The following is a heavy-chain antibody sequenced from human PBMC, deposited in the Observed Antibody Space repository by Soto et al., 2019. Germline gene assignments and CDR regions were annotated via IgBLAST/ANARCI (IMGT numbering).Heavy chain of an antibody. D-gene: IGHD3-3*01. J-gene: IGHJ4*02. CDR3: ARDPGWTDFAEGTYYFDY. CDR2: ISYDGSNK. CDR1: GFTFSSYA. Sequence: QVQLVESGGGVVQPGRSLRLSCAASGFTFSSYAMHWVRQAPGKGLEWVAVISYDGSNKYYADSVKGRFTISRDNSKNTLYLQMNSLRAEDTAVYYCARDPGWTDFAEGTYYFDYWGQGTLVTVSS. V-gene: IGHV3-30-3*01.